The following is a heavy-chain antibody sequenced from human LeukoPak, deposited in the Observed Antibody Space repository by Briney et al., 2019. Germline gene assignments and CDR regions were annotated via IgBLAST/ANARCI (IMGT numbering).Heavy chain of an antibody. CDR2: IIPIFGTA. J-gene: IGHJ5*02. CDR3: ARSYATRYCSSTSCYGGFDP. D-gene: IGHD2-2*01. V-gene: IGHV1-69*13. Sequence: SVKVSCKASGGTFSSCAISWVRQAPGQGLEWMGGIIPIFGTANYAQKFQGRVTITADESTSTAYMELSSLRSEDTAVYYCARSYATRYCSSTSCYGGFDPWGQGTLVTVSS. CDR1: GGTFSSCA.